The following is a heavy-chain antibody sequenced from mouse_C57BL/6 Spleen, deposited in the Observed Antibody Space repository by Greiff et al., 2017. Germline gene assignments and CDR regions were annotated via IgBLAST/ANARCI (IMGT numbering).Heavy chain of an antibody. CDR3: ARYEKRMDGGFAY. D-gene: IGHD2-12*01. V-gene: IGHV1-54*01. CDR2: INPGSGGT. Sequence: QVQLQQSGAELVRPGTSVKVSCKASGYAFTNYLIEWVKQRPGQGLEWIGVINPGSGGTNYNEKFKGKATLTADKSSSTAYMQLSSLTSEDSAVYFCARYEKRMDGGFAYWGQGTLVTVSA. CDR1: GYAFTNYL. J-gene: IGHJ3*01.